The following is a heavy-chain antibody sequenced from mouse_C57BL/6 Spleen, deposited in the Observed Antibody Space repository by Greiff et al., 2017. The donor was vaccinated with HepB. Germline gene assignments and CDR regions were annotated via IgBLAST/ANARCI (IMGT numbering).Heavy chain of an antibody. V-gene: IGHV5-9*01. CDR2: ISGGGGNT. D-gene: IGHD3-3*01. CDR3: ARHGGGQGFDY. CDR1: GFTFSSYT. J-gene: IGHJ2*01. Sequence: EVHLVESGGGLVKPGGSLKLSCAASGFTFSSYTMSWVRQTPEKRLEWVATISGGGGNTYYPDSVKGRFTISRDNAKNTLYLQMSSLRSEDTALYYCARHGGGQGFDYWGQGTTLTVSS.